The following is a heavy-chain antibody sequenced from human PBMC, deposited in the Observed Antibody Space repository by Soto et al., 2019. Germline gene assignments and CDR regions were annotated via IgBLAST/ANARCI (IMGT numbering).Heavy chain of an antibody. CDR3: VTRRIAPRTTDDY. CDR2: ISGSGGST. D-gene: IGHD6-6*01. V-gene: IGHV3-23*01. Sequence: GGSLRLSCAASGFTFSSYAMSWVRQAPGKGLEWVSAISGSGGSTYYADSVKGRFTISRDNSKNTLYLQMNSLRAEDTALYHCVTRRIAPRTTDDYWGQGTLVTVSS. J-gene: IGHJ4*02. CDR1: GFTFSSYA.